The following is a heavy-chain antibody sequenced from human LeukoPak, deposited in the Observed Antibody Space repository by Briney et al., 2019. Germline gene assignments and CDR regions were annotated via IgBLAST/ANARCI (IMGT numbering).Heavy chain of an antibody. D-gene: IGHD4-17*01. CDR2: ISGSGDST. CDR1: GFTFSGYA. J-gene: IGHJ3*02. V-gene: IGHV3-23*01. CDR3: AKDLRSSPIAFHI. Sequence: GGSLRLSCEASGFTFSGYAMSWVHQAPGKGLEWVSSISGSGDSTYYADSVKGRFTISRDNSKNTLYLQMNSLRAEDTAVYYCAKDLRSSPIAFHIWGQGTMVTVSS.